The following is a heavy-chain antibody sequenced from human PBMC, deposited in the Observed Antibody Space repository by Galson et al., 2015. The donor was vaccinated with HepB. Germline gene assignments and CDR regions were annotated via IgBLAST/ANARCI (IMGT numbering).Heavy chain of an antibody. J-gene: IGHJ4*02. CDR3: AKDRVGV. Sequence: SLRLSCAASGFTFSNSIMRWVRQAPGKGLDWVSGISASGSDTYYADSVKGRFTISRDNSKNTLYLQMNSLRAEDTAVYYCAKDRVGVWGQGTLVTVSS. CDR2: ISASGSDT. D-gene: IGHD1-26*01. CDR1: GFTFSNSI. V-gene: IGHV3-23*01.